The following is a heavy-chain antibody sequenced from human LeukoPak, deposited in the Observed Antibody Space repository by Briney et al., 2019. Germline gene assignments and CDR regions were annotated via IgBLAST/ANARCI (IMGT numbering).Heavy chain of an antibody. D-gene: IGHD6-13*01. CDR1: GGSISSYY. CDR2: IYYSGST. J-gene: IGHJ6*02. CDR3: ARAGGPVAAAAAYYYYGMDV. Sequence: PSETLSLTCTVSGGSISSYYWSWIRQPPGKGLEWIGYIYYSGSTNYNPSLKSRVTISVDTSKNQFSLKLSSVTAADTAVYYCARAGGPVAAAAAYYYYGMDVRGQGTTVTVSS. V-gene: IGHV4-59*01.